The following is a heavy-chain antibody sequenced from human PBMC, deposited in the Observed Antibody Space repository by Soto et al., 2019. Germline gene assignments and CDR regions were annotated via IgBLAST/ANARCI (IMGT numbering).Heavy chain of an antibody. V-gene: IGHV3-23*01. CDR3: AKDSDFWSGYTVDY. Sequence: GGSLRLSCAASGFTFSSYAMSWVRQAPGKGLEWVSAISGSGGSTYYADSVKGRFTISRDNSKNTLYLQMNSLRAEDTAVYYCAKDSDFWSGYTVDYWGQGTLVTVSS. CDR2: ISGSGGST. J-gene: IGHJ4*02. CDR1: GFTFSSYA. D-gene: IGHD3-3*01.